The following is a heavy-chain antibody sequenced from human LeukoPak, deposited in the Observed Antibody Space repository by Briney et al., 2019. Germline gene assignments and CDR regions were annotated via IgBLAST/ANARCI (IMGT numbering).Heavy chain of an antibody. Sequence: PGGSLRLSCAASGFTFSSYWMHWVRQAPGKGLVWVSRINSDGSSTSYADSVKGRFTISRDNAKNTLYLQMNGLRAEDTAAYYCARDVDTATDLDYWGQGTLVTVSS. V-gene: IGHV3-74*01. CDR3: ARDVDTATDLDY. CDR1: GFTFSSYW. D-gene: IGHD5-18*01. J-gene: IGHJ4*02. CDR2: INSDGSST.